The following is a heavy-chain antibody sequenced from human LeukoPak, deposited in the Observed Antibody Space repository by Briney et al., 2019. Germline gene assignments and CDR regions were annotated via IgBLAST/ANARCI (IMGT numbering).Heavy chain of an antibody. D-gene: IGHD3-10*01. CDR2: INPNSGGT. CDR3: AREVSPNYYGSGSYPSNYFDY. Sequence: ASVTVSCTASGYTFTGYYMHWVRQAPGQGLEWMGWINPNSGGTNYAQKFQGWVTMTRDTSISTAYMELSRLRSDDTAVYYCAREVSPNYYGSGSYPSNYFDYWGQGTLVTVSS. J-gene: IGHJ4*02. CDR1: GYTFTGYY. V-gene: IGHV1-2*04.